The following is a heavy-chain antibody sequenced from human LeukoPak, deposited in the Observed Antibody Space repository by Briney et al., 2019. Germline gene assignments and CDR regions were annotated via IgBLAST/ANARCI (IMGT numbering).Heavy chain of an antibody. CDR1: VDSISSYY. CDR2: IYYSGST. Sequence: SETLSLTCTVSVDSISSYYWNWLRQPPGKGLEWIGYIYYSGSTDYNPSLKSRVTISVDTSKNQFSLKLTSVTAADSAVYYCARNSVGELSWFDPWGQGTLVTVSS. D-gene: IGHD3-10*01. J-gene: IGHJ5*02. CDR3: ARNSVGELSWFDP. V-gene: IGHV4-59*01.